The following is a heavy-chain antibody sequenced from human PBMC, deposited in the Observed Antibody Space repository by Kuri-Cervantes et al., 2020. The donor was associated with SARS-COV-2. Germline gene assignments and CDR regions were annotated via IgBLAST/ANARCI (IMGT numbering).Heavy chain of an antibody. V-gene: IGHV1-2*04. Sequence: ASVKVSCKASGYTFTGYYMHWVRQAPGQGLEWMGWINPNSGGTNYAQKFQGWVTMTSDTSISTVYMELSRLSSDDTAVYYCARSTPFRRLAVISQGGAFDIWGQGTMVTVSS. CDR1: GYTFTGYY. D-gene: IGHD3-22*01. CDR2: INPNSGGT. CDR3: ARSTPFRRLAVISQGGAFDI. J-gene: IGHJ3*02.